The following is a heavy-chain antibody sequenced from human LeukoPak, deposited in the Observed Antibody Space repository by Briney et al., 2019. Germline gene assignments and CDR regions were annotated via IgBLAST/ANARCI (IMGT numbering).Heavy chain of an antibody. D-gene: IGHD3-10*01. CDR3: ARGSVRGVIEIDY. Sequence: SETLSLTCTVAGGSLSSYYWSWIRQPPGKGLEWIGYIYYSGSTNYNPSLKSRVTISVDTSKNQFSLKLSSVTAADTAVYYCARGSVRGVIEIDYWGQGTLVTVSS. CDR1: GGSLSSYY. V-gene: IGHV4-59*12. J-gene: IGHJ4*02. CDR2: IYYSGST.